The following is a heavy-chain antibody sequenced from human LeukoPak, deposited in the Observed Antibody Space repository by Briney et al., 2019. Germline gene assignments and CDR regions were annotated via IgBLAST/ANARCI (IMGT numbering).Heavy chain of an antibody. Sequence: PGGSLRLSCAASGFTFSDHWMNWVRQAPGKGLEWVANMNLDGSETYYINSVKGRFTISRDNAKNTLYLQLGSLRAVDTAVYYCARSLSSPVTNYWGQGTLVTVSS. J-gene: IGHJ4*02. V-gene: IGHV3-7*01. CDR1: GFTFSDHW. D-gene: IGHD2-2*01. CDR3: ARSLSSPVTNY. CDR2: MNLDGSET.